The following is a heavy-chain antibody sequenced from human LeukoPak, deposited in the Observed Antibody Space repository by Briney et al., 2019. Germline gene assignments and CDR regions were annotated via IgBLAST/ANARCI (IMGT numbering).Heavy chain of an antibody. CDR1: GGSISSYY. V-gene: IGHV4-4*07. CDR2: IYTSGST. J-gene: IGHJ4*02. D-gene: IGHD3-22*01. Sequence: SETLSLTCTVSGGSISSYYWSWIRQPAGKGLEWIGRIYTSGSTSYNPSLKSRVTMSVDTSKNQFSLKLSSVTAADTAVYYCARDLAYYYDSSGYYSLFDYWGQGTLVTVSS. CDR3: ARDLAYYYDSSGYYSLFDY.